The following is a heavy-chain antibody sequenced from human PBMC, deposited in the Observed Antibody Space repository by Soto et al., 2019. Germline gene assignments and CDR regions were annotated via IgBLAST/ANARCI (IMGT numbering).Heavy chain of an antibody. CDR2: IYHTGST. J-gene: IGHJ4*02. V-gene: IGHV4-4*02. CDR3: AAATMDI. D-gene: IGHD3-10*01. CDR1: GGSISSSNW. Sequence: QVQLQESGPGLVKPSGTLSLTCTVSGGSISSSNWWTWVRQPPGKRLEWIGEIYHTGSTNYNPSLKTRVTILLDKSKNQFSLKLNSVTAADTAVYYCAAATMDIWGQGTLVTVSA.